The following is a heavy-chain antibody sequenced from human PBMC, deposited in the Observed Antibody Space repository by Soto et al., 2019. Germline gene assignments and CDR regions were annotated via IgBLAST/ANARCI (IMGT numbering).Heavy chain of an antibody. CDR3: ARDRGYSYGLKYFDY. CDR2: IIPIFGTA. Sequence: ASVKVSCKASGGTFSSYAISWVRQAPGQGLEWMGGIIPIFGTANYAQKFQGRVTITADESTSTAYMELSSLRSEDTAVYYCARDRGYSYGLKYFDYWGQGTLVTVSS. V-gene: IGHV1-69*13. J-gene: IGHJ4*02. CDR1: GGTFSSYA. D-gene: IGHD5-18*01.